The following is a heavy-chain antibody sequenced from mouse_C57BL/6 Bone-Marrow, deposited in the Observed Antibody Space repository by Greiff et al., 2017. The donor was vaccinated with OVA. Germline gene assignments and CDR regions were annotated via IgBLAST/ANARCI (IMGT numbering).Heavy chain of an antibody. D-gene: IGHD3-1*01. CDR2: INSDGGST. CDR1: EYEFPSHD. Sequence: EVQRVESGGGLVQPGESLKLSCESYEYEFPSHDMSWVRKTPEKRLELVAAINSDGGSTYYPDPLAIPFLLSTDNTKKTLYLQMSSLRSEDTAWYYCARHRAGFAYWGQGTLVTVSA. CDR3: ARHRAGFAY. V-gene: IGHV5-2*01. J-gene: IGHJ3*01.